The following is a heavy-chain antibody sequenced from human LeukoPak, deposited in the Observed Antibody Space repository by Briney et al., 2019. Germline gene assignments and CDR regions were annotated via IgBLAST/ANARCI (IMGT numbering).Heavy chain of an antibody. D-gene: IGHD5-18*01. J-gene: IGHJ6*03. CDR1: GYTFTGYY. V-gene: IGHV1-8*03. CDR2: MNPNSGNT. Sequence: GASVKVSCKASGYTFTGYYMHWVRQATGQGLERMGWMNPNSGNTGYAQKFQGRVTITRNTSISTAYMELSSLRSEDTAVYYCARVSGYSYGFLGSYYHYYMDVWGKGTTVTVSS. CDR3: ARVSGYSYGFLGSYYHYYMDV.